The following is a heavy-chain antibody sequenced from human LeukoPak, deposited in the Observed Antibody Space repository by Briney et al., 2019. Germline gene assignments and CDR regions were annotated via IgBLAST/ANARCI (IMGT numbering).Heavy chain of an antibody. CDR1: GFTFSYYE. CDR2: ITGGSTTK. D-gene: IGHD6-19*01. J-gene: IGHJ4*02. Sequence: GGSLRLSCAASGFTFSYYEMIWVRQAPGKGLEWVSYITGGSTTKNYADSVKGRFTISRDNAKNSLYLQMNSPRAEDTAIYYCARDGDIAVATAPYYFDYWGQGILVTVSS. V-gene: IGHV3-48*03. CDR3: ARDGDIAVATAPYYFDY.